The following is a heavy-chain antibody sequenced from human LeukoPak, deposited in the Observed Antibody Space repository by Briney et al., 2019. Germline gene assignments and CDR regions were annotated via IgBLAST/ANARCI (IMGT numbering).Heavy chain of an antibody. CDR3: ARPKGPKYNWFDP. CDR1: GGSFSGYY. CDR2: INHSGST. J-gene: IGHJ5*02. Sequence: SETLSLTCAVYGGSFSGYYWSWIRQPPGKGLEWIGEINHSGSTNYNPSLKSRVTISVDTSKNQLSLKLSSVTAADTAVYYCARPKGPKYNWFDPWGQGTLVTVSS. V-gene: IGHV4-34*01.